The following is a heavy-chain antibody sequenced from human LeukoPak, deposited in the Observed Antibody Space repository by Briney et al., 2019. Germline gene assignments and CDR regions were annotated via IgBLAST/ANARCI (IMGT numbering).Heavy chain of an antibody. J-gene: IGHJ3*02. CDR1: GFTFDEYA. CDR2: ICGDGDTT. CDR3: AIDMAHQRPPYDAFDI. V-gene: IGHV3-43*02. D-gene: IGHD2-2*01. Sequence: PGGSLRLSCVASGFTFDEYAMHWVGQAQGKGLEWVSVICGDGDTTYYADSLKGRFTISRDNSKNSLYLQFDSVSPEATALYFCAIDMAHQRPPYDAFDIWGQGTRVTVSS.